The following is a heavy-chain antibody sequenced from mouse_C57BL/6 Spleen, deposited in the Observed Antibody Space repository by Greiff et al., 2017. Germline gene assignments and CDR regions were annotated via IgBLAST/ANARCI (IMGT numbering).Heavy chain of an antibody. V-gene: IGHV5-4*03. CDR2: ISDGGSYT. J-gene: IGHJ2*01. CDR3: ARVDGYYYFDY. D-gene: IGHD2-3*01. CDR1: GFTFSSYA. Sequence: EVMLVESGGGLVKPGGSLKLSCAASGFTFSSYAMSWVRQTPEKRLEWVATISDGGSYTYYPDNVKGRFTISRDKAKNNLYLQMSHLKSEDTAMYYCARVDGYYYFDYWGQGTTLTVSS.